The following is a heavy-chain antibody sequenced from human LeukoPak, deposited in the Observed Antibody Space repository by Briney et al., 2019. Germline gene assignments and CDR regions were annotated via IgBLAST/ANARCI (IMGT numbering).Heavy chain of an antibody. J-gene: IGHJ4*02. Sequence: PGGSLRLSCAASGFTFNSYWMNWVRQAPGKGREWVAGIKQDGSEKYYVDSVKGRFTISRDNAKNSLYLQMNSLRVEDTAVYYCARAEEWSFSYWGQGTLVPVSS. V-gene: IGHV3-7*01. CDR3: ARAEEWSFSY. CDR2: IKQDGSEK. D-gene: IGHD3-3*01. CDR1: GFTFNSYW.